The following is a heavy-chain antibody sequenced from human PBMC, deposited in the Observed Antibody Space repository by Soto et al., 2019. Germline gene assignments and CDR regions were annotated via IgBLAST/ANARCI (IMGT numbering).Heavy chain of an antibody. CDR3: VVRGRAFDI. Sequence: GGSLRLSCSASGFPFSGDAVHWVRQAPGKGLKNLSGLSSNGRTTYYTDSVKGRFTISRDNSKNTLYLQMNSLRAEDTAVYYSVVRGRAFDIWGQGTMVTVSS. CDR2: LSSNGRTT. V-gene: IGHV3-64D*08. CDR1: GFPFSGDA. J-gene: IGHJ3*02. D-gene: IGHD3-10*01.